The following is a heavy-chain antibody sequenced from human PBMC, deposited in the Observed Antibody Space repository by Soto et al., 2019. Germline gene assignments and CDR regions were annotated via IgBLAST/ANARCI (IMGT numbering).Heavy chain of an antibody. D-gene: IGHD1-26*01. Sequence: EVQLVESGGGLVQPGGSLRLSCAASGFTFSSYWMHWVRQAPGKGLVWVSRINSDGSSTSYADSVKGRFTISRDNAKNTLYLPMNRLRAEDTAVYYCARVSYSGSYFGWFDPWGQGTLVTVSS. CDR2: INSDGSST. CDR3: ARVSYSGSYFGWFDP. J-gene: IGHJ5*02. CDR1: GFTFSSYW. V-gene: IGHV3-74*01.